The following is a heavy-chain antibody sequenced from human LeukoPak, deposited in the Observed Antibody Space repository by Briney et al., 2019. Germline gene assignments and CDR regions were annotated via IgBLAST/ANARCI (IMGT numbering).Heavy chain of an antibody. V-gene: IGHV3-20*04. Sequence: GGSLRLSCAASGFTVISNYMSWVRQAPGKGLEWVSDINWNGDSRGYAHSVRGRFTIYRDNSKNSLYLQMNSLRAEDTAVYYCARDSSGWYFAFDIWGQGTMVTVSS. CDR2: INWNGDSR. J-gene: IGHJ3*02. CDR1: GFTVISNY. D-gene: IGHD6-19*01. CDR3: ARDSSGWYFAFDI.